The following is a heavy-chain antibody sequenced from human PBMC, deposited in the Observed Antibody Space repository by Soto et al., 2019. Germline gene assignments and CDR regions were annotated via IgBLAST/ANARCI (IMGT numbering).Heavy chain of an antibody. CDR1: GGTFRNYG. Sequence: ASVKVSCKASGGTFRNYGINWVRQAPGQGLEWMGEIIPILRTTNYAQNFQGRLTFTADESTSTAYMELRSLRSEDTAVYYCARGDTLIVVVQLDYWGPGTLVTSPQ. D-gene: IGHD3-22*01. CDR2: IIPILRTT. CDR3: ARGDTLIVVVQLDY. J-gene: IGHJ4*02. V-gene: IGHV1-69*13.